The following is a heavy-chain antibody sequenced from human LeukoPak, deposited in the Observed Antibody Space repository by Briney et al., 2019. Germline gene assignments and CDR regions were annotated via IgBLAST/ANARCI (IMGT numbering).Heavy chain of an antibody. CDR3: ARELAHDY. V-gene: IGHV1-18*01. D-gene: IGHD3-3*02. J-gene: IGHJ4*02. Sequence: ASVKLSCKASGYTFNTYGFTWVRQGPGPGLEWMGWISAYNGHTQSAQKVQGRVTMTTDTSTNTAYMELRSLRSDDTAVYYCARELAHDYWGQGTLVTVSS. CDR2: ISAYNGHT. CDR1: GYTFNTYG.